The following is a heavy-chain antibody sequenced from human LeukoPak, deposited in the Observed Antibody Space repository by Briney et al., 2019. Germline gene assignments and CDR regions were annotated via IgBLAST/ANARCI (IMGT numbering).Heavy chain of an antibody. J-gene: IGHJ5*02. Sequence: ASVKVSCKASEYTFTSYDINWVRQATGQGLEWMGWMNPNSGNTGYAQKFQGRVTMTRDTSINTAYMELSSLRSGDTAVYFCARSNYGGKRWFDPWGQGTLDIVSS. V-gene: IGHV1-8*01. CDR1: EYTFTSYD. D-gene: IGHD4-23*01. CDR3: ARSNYGGKRWFDP. CDR2: MNPNSGNT.